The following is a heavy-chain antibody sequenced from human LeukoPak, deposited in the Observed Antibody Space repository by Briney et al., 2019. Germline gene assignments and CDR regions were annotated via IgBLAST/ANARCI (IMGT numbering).Heavy chain of an antibody. CDR3: ARGPHYYFDY. Sequence: PSETLSLTCTVSGGSISSSSYYWGWIRQPPGKGLEWIGSIYYSGSTYYNPSLKSRVTISVDTSKNQFSLKLSSVTAADTAVYYCARGPHYYFDYWGQGTLVTVSS. J-gene: IGHJ4*02. V-gene: IGHV4-39*07. CDR2: IYYSGST. CDR1: GGSISSSSYY.